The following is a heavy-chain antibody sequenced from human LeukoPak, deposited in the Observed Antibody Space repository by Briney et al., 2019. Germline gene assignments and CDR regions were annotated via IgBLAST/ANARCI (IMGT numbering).Heavy chain of an antibody. CDR3: ARGSTRDF. V-gene: IGHV1-2*06. CDR1: GYTFTGYY. D-gene: IGHD1-1*01. CDR2: INSKDGGT. J-gene: IGHJ4*02. Sequence: GASVKVSCKASGYTFTGYYIHWVRQAPGQGLEWMGRINSKDGGTNYTQRFQGRVAMTRDTPINTAYLELSSLTSDDTAVYYCARGSTRDFWGQGTLLIVSS.